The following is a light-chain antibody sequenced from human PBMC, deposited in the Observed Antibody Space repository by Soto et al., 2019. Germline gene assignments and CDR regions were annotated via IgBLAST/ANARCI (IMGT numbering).Light chain of an antibody. V-gene: IGKV1-5*01. J-gene: IGKJ2*01. CDR3: QQYKSYLYT. Sequence: DIQMTQSPSTLSASVGDRVTVTCRASQSIVKWLAWYQQKPGRAPTLLIYDASTLEGGVPSRFSGSGSGTEFPLTISNLQPDDSGTYFCQQYKSYLYTFGQGTKLEIK. CDR2: DAS. CDR1: QSIVKW.